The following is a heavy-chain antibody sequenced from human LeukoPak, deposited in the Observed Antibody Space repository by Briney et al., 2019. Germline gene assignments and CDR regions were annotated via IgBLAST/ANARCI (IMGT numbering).Heavy chain of an antibody. V-gene: IGHV3-7*01. CDR2: IKQDAAEK. CDR1: GFSIRSYW. Sequence: PGGSLRLSCAASGFSIRSYWMNWVRQAPGEGLEWVANIKQDAAEKYYVDSVKGRFTISRDNSKNTLYLQMNSLRAEDTAVYYCARDPMTAAGSKDGMDVWGQGTTVTVSS. CDR3: ARDPMTAAGSKDGMDV. D-gene: IGHD6-13*01. J-gene: IGHJ6*02.